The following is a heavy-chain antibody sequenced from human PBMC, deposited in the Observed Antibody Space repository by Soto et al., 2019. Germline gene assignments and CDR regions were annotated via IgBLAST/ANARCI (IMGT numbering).Heavy chain of an antibody. D-gene: IGHD5-18*01. CDR2: IIPVLGRA. CDR1: GGTFDTFA. J-gene: IGHJ4*02. Sequence: QVQLVQSGAEVKKPGSSVKVSCNAYGGTFDTFAFSWVRQAPGQGLEWLGGIIPVLGRANYAQRFQDRVSASADGSTSTAFMELSSLNSDDTAVYYCARGPWTQEGPKYYFDFWGQGTLVTVSS. CDR3: ARGPWTQEGPKYYFDF. V-gene: IGHV1-69*01.